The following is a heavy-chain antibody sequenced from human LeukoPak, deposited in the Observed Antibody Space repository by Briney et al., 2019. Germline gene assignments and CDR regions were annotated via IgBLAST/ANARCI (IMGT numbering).Heavy chain of an antibody. CDR2: XXPHSGGT. D-gene: IGHD2-8*01. CDR3: STEDKYCTTPNCGAY. CDR1: GYTLTDYY. V-gene: IGHV1-2*02. J-gene: IGHJ4*02. Sequence: ASVKVSCKASGYTLTDYYIHWVRQAPGQDLEWXXXXXPHSGGTTYEQRFQGRVTMTRDMSIGTFYMELSSLRSDDTAVYYCSTEDKYCTTPNCGAYWGQGTLVTVSS.